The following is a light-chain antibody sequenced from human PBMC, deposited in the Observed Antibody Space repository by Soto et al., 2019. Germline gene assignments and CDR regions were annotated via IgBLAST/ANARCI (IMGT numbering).Light chain of an antibody. CDR3: QQYDEWPLT. CDR1: QNVKTR. Sequence: EKVMTQSPATLSVSPGERATLSCRASQNVKTRLAWYQQKPGQAPRLLIYVAFTRATVIPARFSGSASGTEFTLTISSLQSEDFAVYYCQQYDEWPLTFGGGTKVDIK. J-gene: IGKJ4*01. CDR2: VAF. V-gene: IGKV3-15*01.